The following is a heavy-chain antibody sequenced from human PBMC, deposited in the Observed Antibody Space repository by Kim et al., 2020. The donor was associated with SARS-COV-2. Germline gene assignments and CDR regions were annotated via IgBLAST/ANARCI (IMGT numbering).Heavy chain of an antibody. CDR1: GGTFSSYA. Sequence: SVKVSCKASGGTFSSYAISWVRQAPGQGLEWMGGIIPIFGTANYAQKFQGRVTITADESTSTAYMELSSLRSEDTAVYYCARARRRTADGYNPDYWGQGTLVTVSS. CDR2: IIPIFGTA. D-gene: IGHD5-12*01. J-gene: IGHJ4*02. CDR3: ARARRRTADGYNPDY. V-gene: IGHV1-69*13.